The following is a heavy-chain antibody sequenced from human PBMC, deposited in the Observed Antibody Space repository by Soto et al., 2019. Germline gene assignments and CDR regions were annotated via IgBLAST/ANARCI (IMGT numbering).Heavy chain of an antibody. Sequence: ASVKVSCKASGYTFTSYGISWVRQAPGQGLEWMGWISAYNGNTNYAQKLQGRVTMTTDTSTSTAYMELNSLRAEDTAVYYCAKDWRKYSSSWYESPPQNPLDYWGQGTLVTVSS. CDR2: ISAYNGNT. CDR3: AKDWRKYSSSWYESPPQNPLDY. J-gene: IGHJ4*02. CDR1: GYTFTSYG. V-gene: IGHV1-18*01. D-gene: IGHD6-13*01.